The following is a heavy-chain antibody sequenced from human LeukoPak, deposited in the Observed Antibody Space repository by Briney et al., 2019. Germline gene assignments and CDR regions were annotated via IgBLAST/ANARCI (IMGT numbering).Heavy chain of an antibody. D-gene: IGHD2-2*01. J-gene: IGHJ4*02. V-gene: IGHV4-34*01. CDR1: GGSFSGYY. CDR3: ARGVEGCSSTSCYEFDY. CDR2: INHSGST. Sequence: PSETLSLTCAVYGGSFSGYYWSWIRQPPGKGLEWIGEINHSGSTNYNPSLKSRVTISVDTSKNQFSLKLSSVTAADTAVYYCARGVEGCSSTSCYEFDYWGQGTLVTVSS.